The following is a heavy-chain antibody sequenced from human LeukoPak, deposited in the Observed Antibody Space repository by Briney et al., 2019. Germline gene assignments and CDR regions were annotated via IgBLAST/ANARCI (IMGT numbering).Heavy chain of an antibody. CDR1: GFTFSSYS. CDR2: ISSTSSNI. CDR3: ARHTPNPPPYYYGSGSYYRKKTNDAFDI. D-gene: IGHD3-10*01. V-gene: IGHV3-21*01. Sequence: GGSLRLSCAASGFTFSSYSMNWVRQAPGKGLEWVSSISSTSSNIYYADSVKGRFTISRDNAKNTLFLQINSLRAEDTAVYYCARHTPNPPPYYYGSGSYYRKKTNDAFDIWGQGTMVTVSS. J-gene: IGHJ3*02.